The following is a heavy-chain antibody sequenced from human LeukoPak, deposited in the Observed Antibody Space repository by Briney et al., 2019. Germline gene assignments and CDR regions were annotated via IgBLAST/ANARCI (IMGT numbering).Heavy chain of an antibody. D-gene: IGHD2-2*02. CDR3: ARERYCSSTSCYIWFDP. CDR2: INHSGST. Sequence: NPSETLSLTCAVYGGSFSGYYWSWIRQPPGKGLEWIGEINHSGSTNYNPSLKSRATISVDTSKNQFSLKLSSVTAADTAVYYCARERYCSSTSCYIWFDPWGQGTLVTVSS. CDR1: GGSFSGYY. J-gene: IGHJ5*02. V-gene: IGHV4-34*01.